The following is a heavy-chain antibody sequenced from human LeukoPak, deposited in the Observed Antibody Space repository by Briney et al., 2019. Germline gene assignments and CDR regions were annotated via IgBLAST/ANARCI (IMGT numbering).Heavy chain of an antibody. Sequence: ASVKVSCKASGYTFTGYYMHWVRQAPGQGLEWMGRINPNSGGTNYAQEFQGRVTMTRDTSISTAYMELSRLRSDDTAVYYCARGSKYSSSWYDYWGQGTLVTVSS. D-gene: IGHD6-6*01. V-gene: IGHV1-2*06. J-gene: IGHJ4*02. CDR2: INPNSGGT. CDR3: ARGSKYSSSWYDY. CDR1: GYTFTGYY.